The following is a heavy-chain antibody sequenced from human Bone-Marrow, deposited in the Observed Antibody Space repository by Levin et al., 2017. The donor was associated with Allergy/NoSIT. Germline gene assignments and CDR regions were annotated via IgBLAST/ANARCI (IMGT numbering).Heavy chain of an antibody. Sequence: SQTLSLTCSVSGATIASFYWTWIRQSPGKGLEWIGYSFYVGGTDYNPSPEGRATISIDKSKKQFSLKLTSVTAADTAIYYCALLRRDEGYWGQGSLVTVSS. CDR1: GATIASFY. D-gene: IGHD5-24*01. J-gene: IGHJ4*02. V-gene: IGHV4-59*01. CDR2: SFYVGGT. CDR3: ALLRRDEGY.